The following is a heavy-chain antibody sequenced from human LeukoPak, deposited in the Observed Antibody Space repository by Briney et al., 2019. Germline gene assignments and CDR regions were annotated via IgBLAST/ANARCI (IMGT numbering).Heavy chain of an antibody. Sequence: GGSLRLSCAASGFTFSSYGMLWVRQAPGKGLEWVAVIWYDGSNKYYADSVKGRFTISRDNSKNTLYLQMNSLRAEDTAVYYCARGGDIVATYPGYWGQGTLVTVSS. CDR3: ARGGDIVATYPGY. CDR2: IWYDGSNK. CDR1: GFTFSSYG. D-gene: IGHD5-12*01. V-gene: IGHV3-33*01. J-gene: IGHJ4*02.